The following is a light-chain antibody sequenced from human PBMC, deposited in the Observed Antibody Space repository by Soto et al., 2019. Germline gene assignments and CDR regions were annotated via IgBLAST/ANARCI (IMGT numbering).Light chain of an antibody. Sequence: QSVLTQPASVSGSPGQSITISCTGTSSDVGGYNYVSWYQQHPDKAPKLMIYEVSNRPSGVSNRFSGSKSCNTASLTISGLQAEDEADYYCSSYTSGNSLYVFGTGTKV. J-gene: IGLJ1*01. V-gene: IGLV2-14*01. CDR2: EVS. CDR3: SSYTSGNSLYV. CDR1: SSDVGGYNY.